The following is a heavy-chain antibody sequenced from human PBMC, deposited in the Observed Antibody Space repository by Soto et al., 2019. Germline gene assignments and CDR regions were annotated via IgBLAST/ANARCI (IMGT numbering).Heavy chain of an antibody. CDR3: ARGPMPHYDFWCGYYRDYYYGMDV. V-gene: IGHV1-69*13. CDR2: IIPIFGTA. D-gene: IGHD3-3*01. J-gene: IGHJ6*02. Sequence: GASVKVSCKASGGTFSSYAISWVRQAPGQGLEWMGGIIPIFGTANYAQKFQGRVTITADESTSTAYMELSSLRSEDTAVYYCARGPMPHYDFWCGYYRDYYYGMDVWSQRSTDTVSS. CDR1: GGTFSSYA.